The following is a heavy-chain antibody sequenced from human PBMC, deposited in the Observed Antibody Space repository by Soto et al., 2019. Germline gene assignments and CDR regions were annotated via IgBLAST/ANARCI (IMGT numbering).Heavy chain of an antibody. V-gene: IGHV5-51*03. J-gene: IGHJ6*02. CDR2: IYPGDSDT. CDR1: GYSFTNYW. Sequence: EVQLVQSGAEVKKPGESLKISCKGSGYSFTNYWIGWVRQMPGKGLEWMRIIYPGDSDTRYSPSFQGQVTISADKSISTAYLQWSSLKASDTAMYYCARAMVRGKNYYGVDVWGQGTTVTVSS. CDR3: ARAMVRGKNYYGVDV. D-gene: IGHD3-10*01.